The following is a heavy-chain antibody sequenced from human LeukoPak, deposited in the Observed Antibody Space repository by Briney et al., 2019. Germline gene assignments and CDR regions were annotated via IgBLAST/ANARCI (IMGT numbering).Heavy chain of an antibody. CDR3: ARADFWRGLRFDY. CDR1: GVSISGYY. Sequence: SETLSLTCTVSGVSISGYYWSWIRQPGGKGLQWIGRFYTSGSTNYNPSLKSRVTMSVDTSKNHFSLTLSSVAAADTAVYYCARADFWRGLRFDYWGQGTLVTVSS. J-gene: IGHJ4*02. D-gene: IGHD3-3*01. V-gene: IGHV4-4*07. CDR2: FYTSGST.